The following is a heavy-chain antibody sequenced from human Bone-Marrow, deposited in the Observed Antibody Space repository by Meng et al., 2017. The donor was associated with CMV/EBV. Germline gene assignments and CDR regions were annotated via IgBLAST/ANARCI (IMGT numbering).Heavy chain of an antibody. J-gene: IGHJ6*02. D-gene: IGHD2-2*01. CDR1: GFTFSSYG. V-gene: IGHV3-30*02. CDR3: ARVGVSIPAPIGHYYGMDV. CDR2: IRYDGSNK. Sequence: LSLTCAASGFTFSSYGMHWVRQAPGKGLEWVAFIRYDGSNKYYADSVKGRFTISRDNSKNTLYLQMNSLRAEDMAVYYCARVGVSIPAPIGHYYGMDVWGQGTTVTVSS.